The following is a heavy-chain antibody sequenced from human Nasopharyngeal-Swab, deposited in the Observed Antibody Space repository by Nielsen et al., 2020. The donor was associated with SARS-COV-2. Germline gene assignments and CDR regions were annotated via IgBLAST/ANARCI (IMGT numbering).Heavy chain of an antibody. J-gene: IGHJ3*02. CDR1: GFTVSSNY. D-gene: IGHD1-26*01. CDR3: ARDRRRIVGATDAFDI. V-gene: IGHV3-53*01. Sequence: GSLRLSCAASGFTVSSNYMSWVRQAPGKGLEWVSVIYSGGSTYYADSVKGRFTISRDNSKNTLYLQMNSLRAEDTAVYYCARDRRRIVGATDAFDIWGQGTMVTVSS. CDR2: IYSGGST.